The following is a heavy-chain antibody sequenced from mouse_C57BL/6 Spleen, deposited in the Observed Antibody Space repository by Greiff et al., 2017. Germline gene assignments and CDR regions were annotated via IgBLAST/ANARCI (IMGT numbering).Heavy chain of an antibody. CDR3: ARGRDGDFDY. Sequence: EVQGVESGGDLVKPGGSLKLSCAASGFTFSSYGMSWVRQTPDKRLEWVATISSGGSYTYYPDSVKGRFTISRDNAKNTLYLQMSSLKSEDTAMYYCARGRDGDFDYWGQGTTLTVSS. J-gene: IGHJ2*01. V-gene: IGHV5-6*01. D-gene: IGHD3-3*01. CDR1: GFTFSSYG. CDR2: ISSGGSYT.